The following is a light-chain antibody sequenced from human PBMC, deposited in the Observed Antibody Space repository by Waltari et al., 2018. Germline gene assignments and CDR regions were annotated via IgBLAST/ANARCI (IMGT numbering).Light chain of an antibody. CDR3: AAWDDSLNVL. CDR1: SSHIVSNT. CDR2: SNN. Sequence: QSVLTQPPSASGTPGQRVTISCSGSSSHIVSNTVTWYKQLPGTAPKLLIYSNNQRPSGVPDRFSGSKSGTSASLAISGLQSEDEADYYCAAWDDSLNVLFGGGTKLTVL. V-gene: IGLV1-44*01. J-gene: IGLJ2*01.